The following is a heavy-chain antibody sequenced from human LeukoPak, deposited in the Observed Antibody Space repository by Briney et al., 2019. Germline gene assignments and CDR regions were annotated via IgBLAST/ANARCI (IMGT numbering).Heavy chain of an antibody. J-gene: IGHJ2*01. CDR2: IYYTGST. CDR1: GGSISSSSYY. V-gene: IGHV4-39*01. Sequence: PSETLSLTCTVSGGSISSSSYYWGWIRQPPGKGLEWIGSIYYTGSTYYNPSLKSRVTISVDTSKNQFSLKLSSVAAADTAVYYSATFAFLTGYYSGYFDLWGRGTLVTVSS. CDR3: ATFAFLTGYYSGYFDL. D-gene: IGHD3-9*01.